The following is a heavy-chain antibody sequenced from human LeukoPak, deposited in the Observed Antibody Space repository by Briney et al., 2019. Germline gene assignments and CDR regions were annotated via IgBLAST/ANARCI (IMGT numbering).Heavy chain of an antibody. D-gene: IGHD3-22*01. CDR1: GYTFTGYY. V-gene: IGHV7-4-1*02. J-gene: IGHJ3*02. CDR3: ARGSDSSGYYPDAFDI. Sequence: ASVKVSCKASGYTFTGYYMHWVRQAPGQGLEWMGWINTNTGNPTYAQGFTGRFVFSLDTSVSTAYLQISSLKAEDTAVYYCARGSDSSGYYPDAFDIWGQGTMVTVSS. CDR2: INTNTGNP.